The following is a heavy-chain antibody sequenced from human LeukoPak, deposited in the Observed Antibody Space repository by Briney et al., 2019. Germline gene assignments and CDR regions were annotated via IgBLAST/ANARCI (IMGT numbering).Heavy chain of an antibody. CDR1: GYTFTSYD. J-gene: IGHJ6*03. V-gene: IGHV1-8*03. CDR2: MNPNSGNT. D-gene: IGHD6-13*01. CDR3: ARRYSSSWYPGYMDV. Sequence: ASVKVSCKASGYTFTSYDINWVRQATGQGLEWMGWMNPNSGNTGYAQKFQGRVTIARNTSISTAYMELSSLRSEDTAVYYCARRYSSSWYPGYMDVWGKGTTVTVSS.